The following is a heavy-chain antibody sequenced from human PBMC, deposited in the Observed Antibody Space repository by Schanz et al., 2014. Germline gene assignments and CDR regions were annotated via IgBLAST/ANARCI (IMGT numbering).Heavy chain of an antibody. CDR1: GYTFTSYG. J-gene: IGHJ3*02. D-gene: IGHD5-12*01. V-gene: IGHV1-3*04. CDR3: ARGGGPEDVFDI. CDR2: INTGNGYT. Sequence: QVQLVQSGADVKKPGSSVRVSCKASGYTFTSYGINWVRQAPGHRPEWMGRINTGNGYTHYSETFQDRVTISADTSASTAYMELSGLRSEDTAVYYCARGGGPEDVFDIWGQGTILTVSS.